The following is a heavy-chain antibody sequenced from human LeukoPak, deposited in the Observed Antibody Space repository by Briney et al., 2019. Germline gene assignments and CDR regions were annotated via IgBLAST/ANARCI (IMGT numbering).Heavy chain of an antibody. D-gene: IGHD1-26*01. Sequence: GASVKVSCKASGYTFTNYGISWVRQAPGQGLEWMGWISAYNGNTNPAQKLQGRVTMTTDTSTSTAYMELRSPTSDDTAVYYCARDATRSGQWELLGYWGQGTLVTVSS. CDR1: GYTFTNYG. CDR3: ARDATRSGQWELLGY. V-gene: IGHV1-18*01. CDR2: ISAYNGNT. J-gene: IGHJ4*02.